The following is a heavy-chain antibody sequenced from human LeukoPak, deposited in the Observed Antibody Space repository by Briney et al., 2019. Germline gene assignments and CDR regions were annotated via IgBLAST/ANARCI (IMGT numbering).Heavy chain of an antibody. CDR2: IYHSGST. CDR3: VKFKRRPRTYSYDYEF. D-gene: IGHD5-18*01. J-gene: IGHJ4*02. V-gene: IGHV4-4*02. Sequence: PSETLSLTCAVSGGSISSSNWWSWVRPPPGKGLEWIGEIYHSGSTNYNPSLKSRVTISVDKSKNQFSLKLSSVTAADTAVFYCVKFKRRPRTYSYDYEFWGQGTLVTVSP. CDR1: GGSISSSNW.